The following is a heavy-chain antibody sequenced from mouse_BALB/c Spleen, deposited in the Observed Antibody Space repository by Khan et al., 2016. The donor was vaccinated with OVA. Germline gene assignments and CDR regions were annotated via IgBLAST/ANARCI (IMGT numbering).Heavy chain of an antibody. D-gene: IGHD2-12*01. V-gene: IGHV3-2*02. Sequence: EVELVESGPGLVQPSQSLSLTCTVTGYSITSDYAWNWIRQFPGNKLEWMGYISYSGSTSYNPSLKSRISITRDTSKNQFFLQLNSVTTEDTTTYYCARRCYCYYGAMDYWGQGTSVTVSS. CDR2: ISYSGST. J-gene: IGHJ4*01. CDR1: GYSITSDYA. CDR3: ARRCYCYYGAMDY.